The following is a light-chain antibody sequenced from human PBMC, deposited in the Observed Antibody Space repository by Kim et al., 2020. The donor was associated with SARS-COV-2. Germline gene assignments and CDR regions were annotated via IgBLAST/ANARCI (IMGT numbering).Light chain of an antibody. CDR2: GAS. CDR1: QSVSSNY. V-gene: IGKV3-20*01. CDR3: QQYSSSPAT. J-gene: IGKJ1*01. Sequence: EIVLTQSPGTLSLSPGERATLSCRASQSVSSNYLAWYQQKPGQAPRLLIYGASSRATGIPDRFSGSESGTDFTLTITRLEPEDFAVYYCQQYSSSPATFGQGTKVDIK.